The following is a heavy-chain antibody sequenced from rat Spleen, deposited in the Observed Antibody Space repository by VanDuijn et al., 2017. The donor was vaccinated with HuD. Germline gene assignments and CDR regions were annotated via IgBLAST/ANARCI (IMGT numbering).Heavy chain of an antibody. D-gene: IGHD1-9*01. CDR2: INPSGGST. CDR1: GFTFRNYG. CDR3: ARQFYGYTD. V-gene: IGHV5-19*01. J-gene: IGHJ3*01. Sequence: EVQLVESGCGLVQPGRSLKLSCAASGFTFRNYGMHWIRQAPRKGLEWVALINPSGGSTYQRDSVRGRFSISRNNAESTLYLQMDSLRSEDTASYYCARQFYGYTDWGQGTLVTVSS.